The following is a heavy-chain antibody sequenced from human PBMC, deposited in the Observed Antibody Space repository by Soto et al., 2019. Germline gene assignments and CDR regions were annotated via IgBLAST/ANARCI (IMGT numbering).Heavy chain of an antibody. CDR3: AKGVPGIAVAGTGYFQH. Sequence: EVQLLESGGGLVQPGGSLRLSCAASGFTFSSYAMSWVRQAPGKGLEWVSGISGSGDSTYYADSVKGRFTISRDNSKNSLYLQMNSLRGEDTAVYYCAKGVPGIAVAGTGYFQHWGQGTLVTVSS. CDR1: GFTFSSYA. V-gene: IGHV3-23*01. J-gene: IGHJ1*01. CDR2: ISGSGDST. D-gene: IGHD6-19*01.